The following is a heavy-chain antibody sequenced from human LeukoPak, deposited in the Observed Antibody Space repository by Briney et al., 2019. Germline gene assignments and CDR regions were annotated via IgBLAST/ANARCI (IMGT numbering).Heavy chain of an antibody. J-gene: IGHJ4*02. D-gene: IGHD6-19*01. CDR1: GFTFSNSW. CDR2: IKSKTDGGTT. CDR3: TNVYLAVAGN. Sequence: GGSLRLSCAASGFTFSNSWMSGLRQAPGKGLEWVGRIKSKTDGGTTDYAAPVKGRFTISRDDSKNTLYLQMNSLKTEDTAVYYCTNVYLAVAGNWGQGTLVTVSS. V-gene: IGHV3-15*01.